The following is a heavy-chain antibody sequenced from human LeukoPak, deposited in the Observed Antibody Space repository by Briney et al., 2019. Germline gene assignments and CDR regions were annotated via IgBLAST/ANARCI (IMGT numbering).Heavy chain of an antibody. Sequence: PGGSLRLSRVVSGFTFSSYAMSWVRQAPGKGLEWVSAISTSGGNTCCADSVKGRFTISRDNSKNTLYLQMNSLRAEDTAIYYCARQVGYCSDGSCYFDYWGQGTLVTVSS. D-gene: IGHD2-15*01. CDR3: ARQVGYCSDGSCYFDY. CDR2: ISTSGGNT. J-gene: IGHJ4*02. V-gene: IGHV3-23*01. CDR1: GFTFSSYA.